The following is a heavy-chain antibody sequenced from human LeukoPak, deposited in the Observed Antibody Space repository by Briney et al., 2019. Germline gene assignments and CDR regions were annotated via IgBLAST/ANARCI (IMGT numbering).Heavy chain of an antibody. CDR3: ARSPYSSGWTIDY. CDR2: IYYSGST. V-gene: IGHV4-39*01. J-gene: IGHJ4*02. D-gene: IGHD6-19*01. Sequence: PSETLSLTCTVSGGSISSSSYYWGWIRQPPGKGLEWIVSIYYSGSTYYNPSLKSRVTISVDTSKNQFSLKLSSVTAADTAVYYCARSPYSSGWTIDYWGQGTLVTVSS. CDR1: GGSISSSSYY.